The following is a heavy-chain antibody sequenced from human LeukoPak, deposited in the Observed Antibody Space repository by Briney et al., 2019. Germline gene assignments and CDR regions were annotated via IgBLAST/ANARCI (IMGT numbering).Heavy chain of an antibody. CDR3: ARISAMVTPPGLYGDYLQHDAFDI. CDR2: IYYSGST. Sequence: SQTLTLTCTVSGGSISSGGYYWSWIRQHPGKGLEWIGYIYYSGSTYYNPSLKSRFTISVDTSKNQFSLKLSSVTAADTAVYYCARISAMVTPPGLYGDYLQHDAFDIWGQGTMVTVSS. CDR1: GGSISSGGYY. D-gene: IGHD4-17*01. J-gene: IGHJ3*02. V-gene: IGHV4-31*03.